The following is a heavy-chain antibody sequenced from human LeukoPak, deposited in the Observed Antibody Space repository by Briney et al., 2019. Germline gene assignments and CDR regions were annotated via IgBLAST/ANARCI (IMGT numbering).Heavy chain of an antibody. CDR2: IRSKTNNYAT. Sequence: GGSLRLSCAASGFTFSGSTMHWVRQASGKGLEWVGRIRSKTNNYATAYAASVKGRFTISRDDSKNTAYLQMNSLKTEDTAVYYCWSRGMVVTTVSFDCWGQGTLVTVSS. V-gene: IGHV3-73*01. CDR1: GFTFSGST. CDR3: WSRGMVVTTVSFDC. D-gene: IGHD2-21*02. J-gene: IGHJ4*02.